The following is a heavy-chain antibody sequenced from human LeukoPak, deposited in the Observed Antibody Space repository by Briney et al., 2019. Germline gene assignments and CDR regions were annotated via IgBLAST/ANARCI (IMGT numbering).Heavy chain of an antibody. Sequence: GGSLRLSCAASGFTFSRYWMHWVRQAPGKGLEWVSGISGSGSGTYYPDSVKGRFTISRDNSKNTLYLQMNSLRAEDTAVYYCAKGGIAAAGTSFYFDYWGQGTLVTVSS. V-gene: IGHV3-23*01. CDR2: ISGSGSGT. D-gene: IGHD6-13*01. CDR3: AKGGIAAAGTSFYFDY. CDR1: GFTFSRYW. J-gene: IGHJ4*02.